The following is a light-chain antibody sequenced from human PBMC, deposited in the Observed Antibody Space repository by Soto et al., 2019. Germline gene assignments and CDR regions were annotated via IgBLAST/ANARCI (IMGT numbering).Light chain of an antibody. J-gene: IGLJ2*01. CDR1: NSDVGIYDF. V-gene: IGLV2-14*01. CDR3: ATWDGSLPAEV. CDR2: EVS. Sequence: QSVLTQPASVSGTPGQSITISCTGSNSDVGIYDFVSWYQHHPGRAPKLIVSEVSHRPSGVSNRFSGSKSGNTASLTISGLQSEDEADYYCATWDGSLPAEVFGGGTQLTVL.